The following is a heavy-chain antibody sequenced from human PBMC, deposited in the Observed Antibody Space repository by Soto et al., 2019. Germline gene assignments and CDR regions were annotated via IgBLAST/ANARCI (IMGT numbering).Heavy chain of an antibody. D-gene: IGHD3-22*01. CDR2: IIPIFGTA. J-gene: IGHJ4*02. CDR1: GGTFSSYA. CDR3: ARLRYYDSSGYYDY. V-gene: IGHV1-69*01. Sequence: QVQLVQSGAEVKKPGSSVKVSCKASGGTFSSYAISWVRQAPGQGLEWMGGIIPIFGTANYAQKFQGRVTINADESTITAYMELSSLRSEDTAVYYCARLRYYDSSGYYDYWGQGTLVTVSS.